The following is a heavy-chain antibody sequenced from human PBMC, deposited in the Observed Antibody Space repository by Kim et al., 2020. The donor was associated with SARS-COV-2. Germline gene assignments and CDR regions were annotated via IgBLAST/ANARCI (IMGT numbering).Heavy chain of an antibody. CDR3: AREGRIGIVGPTDAFDI. D-gene: IGHD1-26*01. Sequence: LKSRVTISVDTSKNQFSLKLSSVTAADTAVYYCAREGRIGIVGPTDAFDIWGQGTMVTVSS. V-gene: IGHV4-59*01. J-gene: IGHJ3*02.